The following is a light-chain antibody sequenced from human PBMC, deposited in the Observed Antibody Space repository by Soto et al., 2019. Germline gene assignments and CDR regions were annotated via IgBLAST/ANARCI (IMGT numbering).Light chain of an antibody. CDR2: AAS. J-gene: IGKJ2*01. Sequence: DIQMTQSPSSLSASVGDRVTITCRASQSISTYLNWYQQSPGKAPKLLIYAASHLQSGVPSRFSGSGSGKDFTLTISSLQPEDFATYHCQQSYSNPRTFGQGTKLEIK. CDR3: QQSYSNPRT. V-gene: IGKV1-39*01. CDR1: QSISTY.